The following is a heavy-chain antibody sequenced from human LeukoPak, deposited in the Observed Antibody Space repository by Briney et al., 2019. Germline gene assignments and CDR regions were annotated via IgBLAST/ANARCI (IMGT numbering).Heavy chain of an antibody. CDR3: ARATYYYDGSGSVSANYYYYYMDV. D-gene: IGHD3-22*01. Sequence: SETLSLTCTVSGGSISSYYWSWIRQPPGRGLEWIGYIYYSGSTNYNPSLKSRVTISVDTSKNQFSLKLSSVTAADTAVYYCARATYYYDGSGSVSANYYYYYMDVWGKGTTVTISS. V-gene: IGHV4-59*01. CDR1: GGSISSYY. J-gene: IGHJ6*03. CDR2: IYYSGST.